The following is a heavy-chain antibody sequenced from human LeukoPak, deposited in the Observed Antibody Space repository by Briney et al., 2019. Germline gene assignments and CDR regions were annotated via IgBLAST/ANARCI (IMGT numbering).Heavy chain of an antibody. V-gene: IGHV3-48*02. J-gene: IGHJ4*02. CDR2: ITASGTAM. CDR1: GFTFSSYS. D-gene: IGHD3-22*01. CDR3: ARAWATDYYDSSGYDY. Sequence: GGSLRLSCAASGFTFSSYSMNWVRQAPGKGLEWVSHITASGTAMFYADSVKGRFTISRDNAKNSLYLQMNSLRDEDTAVYYCARAWATDYYDSSGYDYWGQGTLVTVSS.